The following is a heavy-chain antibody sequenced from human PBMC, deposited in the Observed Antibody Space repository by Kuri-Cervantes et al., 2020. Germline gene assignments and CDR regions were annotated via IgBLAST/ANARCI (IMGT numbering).Heavy chain of an antibody. CDR3: ARCGSYWVGPFDY. CDR2: IYSDGST. D-gene: IGHD1-26*01. Sequence: GGSLRLSCAASGFTVSSNYMSWVRQAPGKGLEWVSVIYSDGSTYYADSVKDRFTISRDNSKNTLYLQMSSLRAEDTAVYYCARCGSYWVGPFDYWGQGALVTVSS. CDR1: GFTVSSNY. V-gene: IGHV3-66*01. J-gene: IGHJ4*02.